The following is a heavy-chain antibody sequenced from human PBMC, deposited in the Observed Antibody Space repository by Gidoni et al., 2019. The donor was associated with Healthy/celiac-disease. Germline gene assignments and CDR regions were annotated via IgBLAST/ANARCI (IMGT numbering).Heavy chain of an antibody. V-gene: IGHV3-13*01. CDR1: GCTFSSYD. CDR3: ARAFWSGYYDD. D-gene: IGHD3-3*01. J-gene: IGHJ4*02. Sequence: EVRLVESGGGLVQPGGSLILSCAASGCTFSSYDMHWVRPATGKGLEWVSAIGTAGDTYYPGSVKGRFTISRENAKNSLYLQMNSLRAGDTAVYYCARAFWSGYYDDGGQGTLVTVSS. CDR2: IGTAGDT.